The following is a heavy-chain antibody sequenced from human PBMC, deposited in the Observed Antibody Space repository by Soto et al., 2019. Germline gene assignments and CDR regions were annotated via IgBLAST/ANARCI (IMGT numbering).Heavy chain of an antibody. CDR1: GGSISSSSYY. CDR2: IYYSGST. Sequence: SETLSLTCTVSGGSISSSSYYWGWIRQPPGKGLEWIGSIYYSGSTYYNPSLKSRVTISVDTSKNQFSLKLSSVTAADTAVYYCASSPLGYCSGGSCYPYGWFDPWGQGTLVTVSS. V-gene: IGHV4-39*01. J-gene: IGHJ5*02. D-gene: IGHD2-15*01. CDR3: ASSPLGYCSGGSCYPYGWFDP.